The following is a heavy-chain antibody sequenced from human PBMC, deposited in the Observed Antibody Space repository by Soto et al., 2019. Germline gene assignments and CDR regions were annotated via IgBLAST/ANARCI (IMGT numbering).Heavy chain of an antibody. CDR1: GFSLSTSGVG. CDR3: ALRPVEGGDYGGKYYFDY. J-gene: IGHJ4*02. V-gene: IGHV2-5*01. CDR2: IYWNDDK. D-gene: IGHD4-17*01. Sequence: SGPTLVKPTQTLTLTCTFSGFSLSTSGVGVGWIRQPPGKALEWLALIYWNDDKRYSPSLKSRLTITKDTSKNQVVLTMTNMDPVETATYYCALRPVEGGDYGGKYYFDYWGQGTLVTVSS.